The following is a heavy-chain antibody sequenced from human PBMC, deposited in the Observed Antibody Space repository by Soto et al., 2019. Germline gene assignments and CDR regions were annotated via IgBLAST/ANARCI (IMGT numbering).Heavy chain of an antibody. CDR2: ISGSGGST. D-gene: IGHD3-9*01. J-gene: IGHJ4*02. CDR3: AKLRYFDWLLPPNYFDY. V-gene: IGHV3-23*01. Sequence: GSLRLSCAASGFTFSSYAMSWVRQAPGKGLEWVSAISGSGGSTYYADSVKGRFTISRDNSKNTLYLQMNSLRAEDTAVYYCAKLRYFDWLLPPNYFDYWGQGTLVTVSS. CDR1: GFTFSSYA.